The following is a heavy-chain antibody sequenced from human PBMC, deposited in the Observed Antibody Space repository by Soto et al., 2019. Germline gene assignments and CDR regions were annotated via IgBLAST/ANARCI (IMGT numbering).Heavy chain of an antibody. Sequence: GGSLRLSCAASGFTFSSYGMHWVRQAPGKGLEWVAVISHDGSNKYYADSVKGRFTISRDNSKNTLYLQMNSLRAEDTAVYYCAKSLLFQASKDVWGQGTTVTVSS. V-gene: IGHV3-30*18. CDR3: AKSLLFQASKDV. J-gene: IGHJ6*02. CDR2: ISHDGSNK. CDR1: GFTFSSYG. D-gene: IGHD2-21*02.